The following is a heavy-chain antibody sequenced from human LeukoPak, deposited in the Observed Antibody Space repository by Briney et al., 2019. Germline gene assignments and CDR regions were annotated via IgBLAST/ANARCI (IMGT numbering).Heavy chain of an antibody. D-gene: IGHD5-18*01. CDR1: GGTFTSYG. V-gene: IGHV1-69*13. Sequence: SVKVSCKASGGTFTSYGISWVRQAPGQGLEWMGGIIPMFGTANYAQKFQGRITITVDESTSIVYMELNSLRSEDTAVYYCARDNLEYSYGQYAAFDIWGQGTMVTVSS. CDR2: IIPMFGTA. CDR3: ARDNLEYSYGQYAAFDI. J-gene: IGHJ3*02.